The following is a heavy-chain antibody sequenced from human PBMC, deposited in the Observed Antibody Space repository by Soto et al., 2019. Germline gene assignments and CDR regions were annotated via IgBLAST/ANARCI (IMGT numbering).Heavy chain of an antibody. J-gene: IGHJ5*02. CDR3: ARPPTYNTFDP. V-gene: IGHV3-7*01. Sequence: PGGSLRLSCAISGFTFSSYWMNWVRQAPGKGLEWVANIREDGSEQYYVDSVKGRFTISRDNARNSLYLQMSSLRVDDTAVYYCARPPTYNTFDPWGQGTLVTVSS. CDR2: IREDGSEQ. CDR1: GFTFSSYW. D-gene: IGHD1-1*01.